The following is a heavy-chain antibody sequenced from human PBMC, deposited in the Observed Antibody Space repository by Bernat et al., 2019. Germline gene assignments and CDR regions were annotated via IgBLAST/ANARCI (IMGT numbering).Heavy chain of an antibody. D-gene: IGHD6-19*01. Sequence: EVQLVETGGGLIQPGGSLRLSCAASGFTVSSNYMTWVRQAPGKGLEWVSLIYSGGSTYYAASVKGRFTMSRDNSENTVFLQMNSLRAEDTAVYFCARSTNGWYPFYYYMDVWGKGTTVTVSS. CDR3: ARSTNGWYPFYYYMDV. V-gene: IGHV3-53*02. CDR1: GFTVSSNY. J-gene: IGHJ6*03. CDR2: IYSGGST.